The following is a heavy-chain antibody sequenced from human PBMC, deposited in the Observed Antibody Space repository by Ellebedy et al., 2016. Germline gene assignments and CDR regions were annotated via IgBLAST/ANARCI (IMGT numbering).Heavy chain of an antibody. V-gene: IGHV3-43D*03. CDR2: ISRAGGST. Sequence: GGSLRLSCAASGFTFDDYSMHWVRQAPGKGLEWVSLISRAGGSTYYADSVKGRFTISRDNSKNSLFLQMNSLRAEDTALYYCAKETEDCSGGSCLGGWGQGTLVTVSS. J-gene: IGHJ4*02. CDR3: AKETEDCSGGSCLGG. CDR1: GFTFDDYS. D-gene: IGHD2-15*01.